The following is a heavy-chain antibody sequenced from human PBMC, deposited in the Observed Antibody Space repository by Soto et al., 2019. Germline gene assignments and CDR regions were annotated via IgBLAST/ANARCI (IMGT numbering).Heavy chain of an antibody. Sequence: SETLSLTCTVSGGSISSGGYYWSWIRQHPGKGLEWIGYIYYSGSTYYNPSLKSRVTISVDTSKNQFSLKLSSVTAADTAVYYCARFYYGSGSDPLDYWGQGTLVTVSS. CDR1: GGSISSGGYY. J-gene: IGHJ4*02. CDR3: ARFYYGSGSDPLDY. D-gene: IGHD3-10*01. CDR2: IYYSGST. V-gene: IGHV4-31*03.